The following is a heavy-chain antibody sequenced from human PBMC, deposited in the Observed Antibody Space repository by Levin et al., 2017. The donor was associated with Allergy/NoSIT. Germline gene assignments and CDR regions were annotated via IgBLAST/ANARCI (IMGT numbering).Heavy chain of an antibody. CDR1: GFTFSSYD. Sequence: GGSLRLSCAASGFTFSSYDMHWVRQATGKGLEWVSAIGTAGDTYYPGSVKGRFTISRENAKNSLYLQMNSLRAGDTAVYYCARGSRVSSPYDYGMDVWGQGTTVTVSS. V-gene: IGHV3-13*01. CDR3: ARGSRVSSPYDYGMDV. J-gene: IGHJ6*02. D-gene: IGHD6-6*01. CDR2: IGTAGDT.